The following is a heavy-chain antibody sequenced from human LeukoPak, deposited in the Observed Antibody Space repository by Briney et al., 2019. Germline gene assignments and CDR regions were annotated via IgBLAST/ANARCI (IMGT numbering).Heavy chain of an antibody. CDR2: IYYSGST. Sequence: SETLSLTCTVSGGSISSYYWSWIRQPPGKGLEWIGYIYYSGSTNYNPSLKSRVTILVDTSKNQISLKLSSVTAADTAVYYCARENDSSGYYLDYWGQGTLVTVSS. J-gene: IGHJ4*02. V-gene: IGHV4-59*12. D-gene: IGHD3-22*01. CDR3: ARENDSSGYYLDY. CDR1: GGSISSYY.